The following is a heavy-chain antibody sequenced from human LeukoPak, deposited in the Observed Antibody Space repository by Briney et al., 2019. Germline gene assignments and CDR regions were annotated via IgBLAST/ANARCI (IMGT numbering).Heavy chain of an antibody. CDR3: ARGAVGGYLRFDP. J-gene: IGHJ5*02. CDR1: GGSVSSYY. V-gene: IGHV4-59*02. Sequence: PSETLPLTCTVSGGSVSSYYWSWIRQPPGKGLEYIGFIYYSGSTNYNPSLKSRVTISLDTSKNQFSLRLTSVTSADTAVYFCARGAVGGYLRFDPWGQGTLVTVSS. CDR2: IYYSGST. D-gene: IGHD3-22*01.